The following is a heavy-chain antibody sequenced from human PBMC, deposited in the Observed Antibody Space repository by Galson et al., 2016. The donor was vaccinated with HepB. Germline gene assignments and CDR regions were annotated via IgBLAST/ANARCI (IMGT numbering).Heavy chain of an antibody. V-gene: IGHV2-5*02. CDR2: IYWADDE. Sequence: PALVKPTQTLTLTCTFSGFSLSTSGVGVGWIHQPPGKALECLAVIYWADDERYSPSLKNRLTITKDTTNTQVVLTITDMAPVDTATYYRAHRRFRFWSSSVGSLDYFDYWGQGTLATVSS. J-gene: IGHJ4*02. D-gene: IGHD3-10*01. CDR3: AHRRFRFWSSSVGSLDYFDY. CDR1: GFSLSTSGVG.